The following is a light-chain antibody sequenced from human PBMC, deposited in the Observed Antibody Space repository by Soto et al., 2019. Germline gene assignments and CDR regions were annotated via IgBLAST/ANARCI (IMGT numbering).Light chain of an antibody. CDR3: SSSISDNRSYV. V-gene: IGLV2-14*01. J-gene: IGLJ1*01. CDR1: SSDVGAYTS. Sequence: QSALTQPASVSGSPGQSITISCTGTSSDVGAYTSVSWYQHHPDKAPKVMIYEVNKRPSGVSLRFSGSKSGNTASLTISGLQADDEAHYYCSSSISDNRSYVFGTGTKVTVL. CDR2: EVN.